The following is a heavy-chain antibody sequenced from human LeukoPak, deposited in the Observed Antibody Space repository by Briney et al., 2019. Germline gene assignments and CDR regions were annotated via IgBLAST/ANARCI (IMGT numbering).Heavy chain of an antibody. D-gene: IGHD2-2*01. CDR2: IYTSGST. CDR3: ARGAIPAASDY. V-gene: IGHV4-4*09. CDR1: GGSISSYY. J-gene: IGHJ4*02. Sequence: SETLSLTCTVSGGSISSYYWSWIRQPPGKGLEWIGYIYTSGSTNYNPSLKSRVTISVDTSKNQFSLKLSSVTAADTAVYYCARGAIPAASDYWGQGTLVTVSS.